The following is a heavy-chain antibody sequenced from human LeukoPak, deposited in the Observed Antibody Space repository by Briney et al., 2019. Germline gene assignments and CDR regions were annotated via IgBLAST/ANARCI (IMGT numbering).Heavy chain of an antibody. D-gene: IGHD6-19*01. J-gene: IGHJ3*02. CDR1: GFTFSDHY. Sequence: PGGSLRLSCVASGFTFSDHYMDWVRQAPGKGLEWVGRIRKKVNSYTTEYAASVNGRFTISRDDSKNSLYLQLNSLKTEDTAVYYCAKLNSKTVAGGAFDIWGQGTMVTVSS. V-gene: IGHV3-72*01. CDR2: IRKKVNSYTT. CDR3: AKLNSKTVAGGAFDI.